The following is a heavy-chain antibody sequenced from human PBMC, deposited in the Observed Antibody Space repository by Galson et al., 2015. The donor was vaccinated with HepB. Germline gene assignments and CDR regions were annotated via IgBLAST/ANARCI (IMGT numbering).Heavy chain of an antibody. J-gene: IGHJ5*02. CDR3: ARDGWIGWSDH. Sequence: SLRLSCAASGFTVSSNYMSWVRQAPGKGLEWVSVIYSGGSTYYADSVKGRFTISRDNSKNTLYLQRNSLRAEDTAVYYCARDGWIGWSDHWGQGTLVTVSS. V-gene: IGHV3-66*02. D-gene: IGHD2-2*03. CDR1: GFTVSSNY. CDR2: IYSGGST.